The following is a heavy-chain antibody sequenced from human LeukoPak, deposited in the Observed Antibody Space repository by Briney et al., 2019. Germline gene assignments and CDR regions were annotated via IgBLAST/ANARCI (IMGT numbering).Heavy chain of an antibody. CDR1: GFTFSSYG. CDR2: IWCDGSNK. D-gene: IGHD6-13*01. CDR3: ARGKYSSSWSRDYYYYMDV. Sequence: GGSLRLSCAASGFTFSSYGMHWVRQAPGKGLEWVAVIWCDGSNKYYADSVKGRFTISRDNSKNTLYLQMNSLRAEDTAVYYCARGKYSSSWSRDYYYYMDVWGKGTTVTVSS. V-gene: IGHV3-33*01. J-gene: IGHJ6*03.